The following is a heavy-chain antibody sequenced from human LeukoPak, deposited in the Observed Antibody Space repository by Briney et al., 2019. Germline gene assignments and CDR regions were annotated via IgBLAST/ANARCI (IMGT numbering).Heavy chain of an antibody. CDR1: GFTFSDAW. CDR3: TTDLIVVVPTFDY. V-gene: IGHV3-15*01. D-gene: IGHD2-2*01. Sequence: GGYVRLSYAAPGFTFSDAWMRCVRQAAGKGLGWVGRIKSKTGGGTTDYAAPVKGRFTISRDDSKSTLYLQMNSLKAEDTAVYYCTTDLIVVVPTFDYWGQGTLVTVSS. J-gene: IGHJ4*02. CDR2: IKSKTGGGTT.